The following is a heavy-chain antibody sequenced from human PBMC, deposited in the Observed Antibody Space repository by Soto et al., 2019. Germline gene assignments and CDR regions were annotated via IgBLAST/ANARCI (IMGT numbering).Heavy chain of an antibody. CDR1: GGSLSGYY. CDR3: ARGYATGWRLGRY. D-gene: IGHD6-19*01. J-gene: IGHJ4*02. Sequence: QVQLQQWGAGLLKPSETLSLTCAVYGGSLSGYYWTWIRQPPGKGLEWIGEISHRGNTDYNPSLKSRVTRSVDLSKTQVSLNLDSVTVADTAVYFCARGYATGWRLGRYWGQGTLVTVSS. CDR2: ISHRGNT. V-gene: IGHV4-34*01.